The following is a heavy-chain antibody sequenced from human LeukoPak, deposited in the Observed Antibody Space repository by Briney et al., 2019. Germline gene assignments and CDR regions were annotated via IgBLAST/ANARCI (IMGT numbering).Heavy chain of an antibody. V-gene: IGHV3-23*01. CDR1: RFTFSAYS. Sequence: GGSLRLSCAASRFTFSAYSMSWVRQAPGKGLEWVSAISGSGGNTYYADSVKGRFTISRDNSKNTLYPQMNSLRAEDTAAYYCARGGTLYGLDVWGQGTTVTVSS. J-gene: IGHJ6*02. D-gene: IGHD1-1*01. CDR3: ARGGTLYGLDV. CDR2: ISGSGGNT.